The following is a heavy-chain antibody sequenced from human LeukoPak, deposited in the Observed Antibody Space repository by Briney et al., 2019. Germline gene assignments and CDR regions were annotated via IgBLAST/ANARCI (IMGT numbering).Heavy chain of an antibody. CDR2: ISNSGTAI. Sequence: SGGSLRLSCAASGFTFSSYEMNWVRQAPGKGQEWVSYISNSGTAIYYADSVKGRFTISRDNAKSSLYLQMNSLRAEDTAVYYCARAGYSMDTEYFQHWGQGTLVTVSS. D-gene: IGHD5-18*01. CDR1: GFTFSSYE. V-gene: IGHV3-48*03. CDR3: ARAGYSMDTEYFQH. J-gene: IGHJ1*01.